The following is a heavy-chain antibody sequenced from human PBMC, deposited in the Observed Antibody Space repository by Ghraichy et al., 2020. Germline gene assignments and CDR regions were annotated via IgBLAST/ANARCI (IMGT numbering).Heavy chain of an antibody. J-gene: IGHJ4*02. Sequence: SETLSLTCAISGDSVSSNSVAWNWIRQSPSRGLEWLGRTYYRSEWYNDYAVSVKSRITINPDTSKNQFSLHLNSVTPEDTAVYYCARAGDRLRHFDWSDYWGQGALVTVSS. CDR1: GDSVSSNSVA. CDR2: TYYRSEWYN. V-gene: IGHV6-1*01. D-gene: IGHD3-9*01. CDR3: ARAGDRLRHFDWSDY.